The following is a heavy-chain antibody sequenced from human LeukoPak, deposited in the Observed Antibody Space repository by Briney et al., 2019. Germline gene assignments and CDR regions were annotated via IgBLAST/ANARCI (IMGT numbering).Heavy chain of an antibody. CDR3: ARGPGVAGLDY. CDR1: GGSFSGYY. V-gene: IGHV4-34*01. D-gene: IGHD6-19*01. Sequence: SETLSLTCAVYGGSFSGYYWSWIRQPPGKGLEWIGEINHSGSTNYNPSLKSRVTISVDTSKNQFSLKLSSVTAADTAVYYCARGPGVAGLDYWGQGTLVTVSS. J-gene: IGHJ4*02. CDR2: INHSGST.